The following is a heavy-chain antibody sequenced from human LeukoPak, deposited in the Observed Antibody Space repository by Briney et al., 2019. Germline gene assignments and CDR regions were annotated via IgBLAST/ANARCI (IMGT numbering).Heavy chain of an antibody. Sequence: GGSPRLSCAASGFTFSSYEMNWVRQAPGKGLEWVSYISTTGSSIYYADSVKGRFTISRDNVKNLLYLQMNSLRAEDTAVYYCARGSDAFDIWGQGTMATVSS. V-gene: IGHV3-48*03. CDR2: ISTTGSSI. CDR1: GFTFSSYE. CDR3: ARGSDAFDI. J-gene: IGHJ3*02.